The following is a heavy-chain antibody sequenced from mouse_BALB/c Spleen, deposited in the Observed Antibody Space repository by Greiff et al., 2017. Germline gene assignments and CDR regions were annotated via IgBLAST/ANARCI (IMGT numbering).Heavy chain of an antibody. Sequence: VQLQQSGAELVRPGTSVKVSCKASGYAFTNYLIEWVKQRPGQGLEWIGVINPGSGGTNYNEKFKGKATLTADKSSSTAYMQLSSLTSDDSAVYFCARSGLDNDYWGQGTTLTVSS. V-gene: IGHV1-54*01. CDR3: ARSGLDNDY. CDR2: INPGSGGT. CDR1: GYAFTNYL. D-gene: IGHD3-3*01. J-gene: IGHJ2*01.